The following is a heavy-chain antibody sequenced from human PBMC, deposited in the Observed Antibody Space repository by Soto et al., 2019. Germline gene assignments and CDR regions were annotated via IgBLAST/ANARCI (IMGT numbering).Heavy chain of an antibody. J-gene: IGHJ4*02. Sequence: EVQLLESGGGLVQPGGSLRLSCAASGFTFSSYAMSWVRQAPGKGLEWVSAISGSGGSTYYADSVKGRFTISRDNSKNTLYLQMNSLRAEDTAVYYCAKPHRLNIQLWKGGDYWGQGTLVTVSS. CDR2: ISGSGGST. CDR3: AKPHRLNIQLWKGGDY. D-gene: IGHD5-18*01. V-gene: IGHV3-23*01. CDR1: GFTFSSYA.